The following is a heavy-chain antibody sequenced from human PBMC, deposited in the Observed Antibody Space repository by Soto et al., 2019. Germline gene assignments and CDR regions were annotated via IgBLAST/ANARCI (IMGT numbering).Heavy chain of an antibody. V-gene: IGHV3-30-3*01. J-gene: IGHJ4*02. Sequence: PGGSLRLSCAASGFTFSSYAMHWVRQAPGKGLEWVAVISYDGSNKYYADSVKGRFTISRDNSKNTLYLQMNSLRAEDTAVYYCARDLARGKTYYDIDGLDYWGQGTLVTVSS. CDR2: ISYDGSNK. CDR3: ARDLARGKTYYDIDGLDY. CDR1: GFTFSSYA. D-gene: IGHD3-9*01.